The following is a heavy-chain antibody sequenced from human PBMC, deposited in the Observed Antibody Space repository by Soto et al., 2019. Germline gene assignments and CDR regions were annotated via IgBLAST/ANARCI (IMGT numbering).Heavy chain of an antibody. V-gene: IGHV1-69*06. D-gene: IGHD3-22*01. CDR3: ARDKGAYYSHLVY. CDR1: GATFSSYA. J-gene: IGHJ4*02. CDR2: IIPFFGTP. Sequence: QVLLVQSGAEVKKPGSSVKVSCKLSGATFSSYAMSWVRQAPGQGLEWIGGIIPFFGTPNYAQKFQGRVTSTADTSTATSYMERSSLRSDDTAVYYCARDKGAYYSHLVYWGQGTLVTVSS.